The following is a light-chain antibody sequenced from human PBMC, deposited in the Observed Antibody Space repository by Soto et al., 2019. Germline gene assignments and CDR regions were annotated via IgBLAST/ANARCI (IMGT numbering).Light chain of an antibody. Sequence: QSALTQPASVSGSPGQSITISCTGTSSDVGNYNLVSWYQQHPGKAPKVMIFEVSKRPSGVSNRFSGSKSGSTASLTVSGLQAEDEADYYCCLYATTNTFVFGGGTKLTVL. CDR1: SSDVGNYNL. CDR2: EVS. V-gene: IGLV2-23*02. CDR3: CLYATTNTFV. J-gene: IGLJ2*01.